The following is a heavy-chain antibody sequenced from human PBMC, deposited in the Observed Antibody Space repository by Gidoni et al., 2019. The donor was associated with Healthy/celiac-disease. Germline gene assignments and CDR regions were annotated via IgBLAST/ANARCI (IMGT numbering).Heavy chain of an antibody. J-gene: IGHJ3*02. CDR1: GGPISSGSYD. Sequence: QVQLPESGPGLVKPSQTLSLTCTVSGGPISSGSYDWSWIRQPAGKGLEWIRRIYTSGSTNYNPSLKSRVTISVDTSKNQYSLKLSSVTAADTAVYYWAREREGYSIYDTEDDAFDIWGQGTMVTVSS. CDR3: AREREGYSIYDTEDDAFDI. CDR2: IYTSGST. D-gene: IGHD4-4*01. V-gene: IGHV4-61*02.